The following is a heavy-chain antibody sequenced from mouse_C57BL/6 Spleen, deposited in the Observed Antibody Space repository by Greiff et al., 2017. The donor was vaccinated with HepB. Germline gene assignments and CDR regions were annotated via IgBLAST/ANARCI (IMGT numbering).Heavy chain of an antibody. CDR1: GFTFSDYG. CDR3: ARRYYGSRDYAMDY. J-gene: IGHJ4*01. V-gene: IGHV5-17*01. CDR2: ISSGSSTI. Sequence: EVKVVESGGGLVKPGGSLKLSCAASGFTFSDYGMHWVRQAPEKGLEWVAYISSGSSTIYYADTVKGRVTISRDNAKNTLFLQMTSLRSEDTAMYYCARRYYGSRDYAMDYWGQGTSVTVSS. D-gene: IGHD1-1*01.